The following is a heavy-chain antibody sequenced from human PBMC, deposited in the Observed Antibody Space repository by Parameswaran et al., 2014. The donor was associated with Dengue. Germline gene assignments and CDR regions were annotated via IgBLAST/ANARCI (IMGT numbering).Heavy chain of an antibody. Sequence: QAGGSLRLSCAASGFTFSSYWMHWVRQAPGKGLVWVSRINSDGSSTSYADSVKGRFTISRDNAKNTLYLQMNSLRAEDTAVYYCASGTILSGSNQEYYYYYGMDVWGQGTTVTVSS. J-gene: IGHJ6*02. D-gene: IGHD1-26*01. CDR2: INSDGSST. CDR1: GFTFSSYW. V-gene: IGHV3-74*01. CDR3: ASGTILSGSNQEYYYYYGMDV.